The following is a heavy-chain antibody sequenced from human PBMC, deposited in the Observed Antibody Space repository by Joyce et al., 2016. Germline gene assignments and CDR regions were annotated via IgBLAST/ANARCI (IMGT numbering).Heavy chain of an antibody. CDR1: GDSFTTGGYA. Sequence: QLLLQESGPGLVKTSQTLSLTCAVSGDSFTTGGYAWNWIRQPPGKGLEWIGDIYHNGNTHFTPSLQSRVTISLDRSKSQFSLKLSSVTAADTAVYYCARAPRGPGYFDSWGQGTLVTVSS. D-gene: IGHD3-10*01. CDR3: ARAPRGPGYFDS. V-gene: IGHV4-30-2*01. CDR2: IYHNGNT. J-gene: IGHJ4*02.